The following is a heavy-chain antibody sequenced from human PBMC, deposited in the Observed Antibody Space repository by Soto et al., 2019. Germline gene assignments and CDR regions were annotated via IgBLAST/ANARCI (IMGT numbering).Heavy chain of an antibody. V-gene: IGHV1-3*01. J-gene: IGHJ6*02. D-gene: IGHD2-15*01. Sequence: ASVKVSCKASGYTFTSYAMHWVRQAPGQRLEWMGWINAGNGNTKYSQKFQGRVTITADESTSTAYMELSSLRSEDTAVYYCARDVGYCSGGSCMDVWGQGTTVTVSS. CDR1: GYTFTSYA. CDR3: ARDVGYCSGGSCMDV. CDR2: INAGNGNT.